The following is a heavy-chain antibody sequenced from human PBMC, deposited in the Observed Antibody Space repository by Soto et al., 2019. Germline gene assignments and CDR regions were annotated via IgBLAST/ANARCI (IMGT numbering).Heavy chain of an antibody. V-gene: IGHV3-48*03. Sequence: PGGSLRLSCAASGFTFSRYEMNWVRQAPGKGLEWVSYISSSGSTIYYADSVKGRFTISRDNAKNSLYLQMNSLRAEDTAVYYCARGGYCSSTSCYTGYYYYYGMDVWGQGTTVTVSS. CDR2: ISSSGSTI. J-gene: IGHJ6*02. D-gene: IGHD2-2*02. CDR1: GFTFSRYE. CDR3: ARGGYCSSTSCYTGYYYYYGMDV.